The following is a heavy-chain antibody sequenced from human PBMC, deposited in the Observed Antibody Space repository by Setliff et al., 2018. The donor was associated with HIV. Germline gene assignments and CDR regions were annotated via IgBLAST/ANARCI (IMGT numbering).Heavy chain of an antibody. CDR2: INTNTGNP. V-gene: IGHV7-4-1*02. CDR3: ARVGGFGEFIENWFDP. CDR1: GYTFSDYG. J-gene: IGHJ5*02. Sequence: ASVKVSCKASGYTFSDYGISWVRQAPGQGLEWMGWINTNTGNPTYAQGFTGRFVFSLDTSVSTAYLQISSLKAEDTAVYYCARVGGFGEFIENWFDPWGQGTRVTVSS. D-gene: IGHD3-10*01.